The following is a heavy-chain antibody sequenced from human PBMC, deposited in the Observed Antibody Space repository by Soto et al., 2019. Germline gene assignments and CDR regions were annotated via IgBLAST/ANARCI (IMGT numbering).Heavy chain of an antibody. Sequence: QVQLVQSGAEVKKPGASVKLSCKASGYTFTTYGISWVRQAPGQGLEWMGWISAYNGNTNYAQKLQGRVTMTTDTSTSTAYMELRSLGSDDTAVYYCARVQREGYNTMGFDYWGQGTLVTVSS. CDR3: ARVQREGYNTMGFDY. CDR2: ISAYNGNT. V-gene: IGHV1-18*01. D-gene: IGHD3-3*01. CDR1: GYTFTTYG. J-gene: IGHJ4*02.